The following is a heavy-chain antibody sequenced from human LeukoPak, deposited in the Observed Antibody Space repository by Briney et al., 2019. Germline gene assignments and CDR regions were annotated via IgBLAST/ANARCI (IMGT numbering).Heavy chain of an antibody. Sequence: SQTLSLTCTVSGGSISSGDYYWSWIRQPPGKGLEWIGYIYYSGSTYYNPSLKSRVTISVDTSKNQFSLKLSSVTAADTAVYYCARGVVVVPAAPPGIDYWGQGTLVTVSS. J-gene: IGHJ4*02. CDR1: GGSISSGDYY. V-gene: IGHV4-30-4*01. CDR3: ARGVVVVPAAPPGIDY. CDR2: IYYSGST. D-gene: IGHD2-2*01.